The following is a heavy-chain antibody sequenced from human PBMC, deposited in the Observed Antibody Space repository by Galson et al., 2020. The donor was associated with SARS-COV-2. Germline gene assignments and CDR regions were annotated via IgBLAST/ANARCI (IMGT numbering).Heavy chain of an antibody. CDR3: VRLHIWGNYGSPPYDA. CDR1: GFSFGDHA. D-gene: IGHD3-16*02. V-gene: IGHV3-49*03. J-gene: IGHJ5*02. Sequence: QAGGSLRLSCTASGFSFGDHAMSWFRQPPGKGLQWVGFIRSKSYGGPTEYDASVKGRFTISRDESKSIAYLQMNSLKTEDTAVYYCVRLHIWGNYGSPPYDAWGQGTLVTVSS. CDR2: IRSKSYGGPT.